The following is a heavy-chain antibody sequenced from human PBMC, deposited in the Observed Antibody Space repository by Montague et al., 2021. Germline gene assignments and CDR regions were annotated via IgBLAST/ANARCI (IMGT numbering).Heavy chain of an antibody. CDR2: VFYSGAT. CDR1: GDSINGWY. D-gene: IGHD3-22*01. J-gene: IGHJ4*02. V-gene: IGHV4-59*01. CDR3: ARQGFYESGGFFI. Sequence: SETLSLTYSVSGDSINGWYWSWIRQPPGKGLEWIGSVFYSGATNYNPSLKSPVTISADTSKNQVSLKVNSVTAADTAVYYCARQGFYESGGFFIWGLGTLITVSS.